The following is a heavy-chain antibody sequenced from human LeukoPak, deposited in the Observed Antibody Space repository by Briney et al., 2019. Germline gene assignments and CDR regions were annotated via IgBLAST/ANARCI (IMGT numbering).Heavy chain of an antibody. CDR2: IRFDGSNQ. CDR3: ARDRRFYGGKALDY. Sequence: GGSLRLSCAASGFTFSSYGMHWVRQAPGKGLEWVAFIRFDGSNQYYADSVRGRFTISRDNSKNTLYLQMNSLRAEDTAVYYCARDRRFYGGKALDYWGQGTLVTVSS. CDR1: GFTFSSYG. D-gene: IGHD4-23*01. J-gene: IGHJ4*02. V-gene: IGHV3-30*02.